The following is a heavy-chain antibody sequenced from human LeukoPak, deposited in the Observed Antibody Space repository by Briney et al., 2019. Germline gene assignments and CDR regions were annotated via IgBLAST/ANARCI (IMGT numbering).Heavy chain of an antibody. CDR2: SIPILGIA. V-gene: IGHV1-69*04. J-gene: IGHJ3*02. D-gene: IGHD1-26*01. Sequence: SVTVSCTASGGAVTSYAISWVRQAHGQGIEWMGRSIPILGIANYAQKFQGRVTITADKSTNTAYMELSSLRSEDPAVYYCARDRPVMVGATHAFDIWGQGTIVTVSS. CDR3: ARDRPVMVGATHAFDI. CDR1: GGAVTSYA.